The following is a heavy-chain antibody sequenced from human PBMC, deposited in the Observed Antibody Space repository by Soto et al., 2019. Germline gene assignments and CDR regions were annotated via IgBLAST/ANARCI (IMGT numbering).Heavy chain of an antibody. CDR2: IIPILGIA. V-gene: IGHV1-69*02. J-gene: IGHJ5*02. CDR1: GGTFSSYT. Sequence: GASVKVSCKASGGTFSSYTISWVRQAPGQGLEWMGRIIPILGIANYAQKFQGRVTITADKSTSTAYMELSSLRSEDTAVYYCARQYGYCSGGSCYSRFWFDPWGQGTLVTVSS. D-gene: IGHD2-15*01. CDR3: ARQYGYCSGGSCYSRFWFDP.